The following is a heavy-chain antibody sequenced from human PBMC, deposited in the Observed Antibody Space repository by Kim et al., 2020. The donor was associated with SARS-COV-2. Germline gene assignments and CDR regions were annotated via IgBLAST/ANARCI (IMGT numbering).Heavy chain of an antibody. D-gene: IGHD3-10*01. V-gene: IGHV3-21*06. J-gene: IGHJ5*01. CDR2: ISSSSNYI. CDR3: AREGVWSGELDS. CDR1: GFTFSTYI. Sequence: GGSLRLSCVASGFTFSTYIMNWVRQAPGKGLEWVSSISSSSNYIDYADSVKGRFTISRDNAKNSVYLQMNSLRDEDTAVFYCAREGVWSGELDSWGQGTLVTVSP.